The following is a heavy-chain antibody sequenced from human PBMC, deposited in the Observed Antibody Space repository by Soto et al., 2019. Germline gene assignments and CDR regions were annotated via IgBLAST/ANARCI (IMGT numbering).Heavy chain of an antibody. CDR2: ISSSSSYI. D-gene: IGHD3-10*01. CDR1: GFSFRSYY. CDR3: ARVGTYYGSGSPYYSDY. V-gene: IGHV3-21*01. Sequence: PGGSLRLSCAASGFSFRSYYMNWVRQAPGKGLEWVSSISSSSSYINYADSVKGRLTISRDNAKNSLYLQMNSLRAEDTAVYYCARVGTYYGSGSPYYSDYWGQGTLVTVSS. J-gene: IGHJ4*02.